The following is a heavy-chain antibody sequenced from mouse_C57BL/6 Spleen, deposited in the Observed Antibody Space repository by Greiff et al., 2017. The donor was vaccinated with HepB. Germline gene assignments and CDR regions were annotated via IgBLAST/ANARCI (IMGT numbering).Heavy chain of an antibody. CDR2: INPSSGYT. D-gene: IGHD2-5*01. CDR1: GYTFTSYT. CDR3: ARGYYSNYAYFDY. V-gene: IGHV1-4*01. J-gene: IGHJ2*01. Sequence: VQGVESGAELARPGASVKMSCKASGYTFTSYTMHWVKQRPGQGLEWIGYINPSSGYTKYNQKFKDKATLTADKSSSTAYMQLRSLTSEDSAVYYCARGYYSNYAYFDYWGQGTTLTVSS.